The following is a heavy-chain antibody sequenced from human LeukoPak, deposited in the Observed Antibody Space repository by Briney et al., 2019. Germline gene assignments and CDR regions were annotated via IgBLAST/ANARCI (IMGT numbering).Heavy chain of an antibody. Sequence: PSETLSPTCTVSGGSISSSSYYWGWIRQPPGKGLEWIGSIYYSGSTYYNPSLKSRVTISVDTSKNQFSLKLSSVTAADTAVYYCARQNYDFWSGYYTGAYFDYWGQGTLVTVSS. J-gene: IGHJ4*02. CDR2: IYYSGST. V-gene: IGHV4-39*01. D-gene: IGHD3-3*01. CDR3: ARQNYDFWSGYYTGAYFDY. CDR1: GGSISSSSYY.